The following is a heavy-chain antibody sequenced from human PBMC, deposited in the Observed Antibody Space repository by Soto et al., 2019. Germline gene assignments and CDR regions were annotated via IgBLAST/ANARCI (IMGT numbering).Heavy chain of an antibody. CDR3: ASPGIAAAGYDY. CDR2: IYYSGNT. Sequence: QLQLQESGPGLVKPSETLSLTCTVSGGSISSGSYYWGWIRQPPGKGLEWIGSIYYSGNTYYNPSLKSRVTISVDTSKNPFSLKLSSVTAADTAVYYCASPGIAAAGYDYWGQGTLVTVSS. V-gene: IGHV4-39*01. D-gene: IGHD6-13*01. CDR1: GGSISSGSYY. J-gene: IGHJ4*02.